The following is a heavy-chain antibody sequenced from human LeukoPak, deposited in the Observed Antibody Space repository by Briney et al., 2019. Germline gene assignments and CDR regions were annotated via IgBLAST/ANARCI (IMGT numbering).Heavy chain of an antibody. Sequence: PSETLSLTCTVSGGSISSYYWSWIRQPPGKGLEWIGYIYYSGSTNYNPSLKSRVTISVDTSKNQFSLKLSSVTAADTAVYYCARKQYLPHNWFDPWGQGTLVTVSS. V-gene: IGHV4-59*01. CDR2: IYYSGST. CDR1: GGSISSYY. CDR3: ARKQYLPHNWFDP. J-gene: IGHJ5*02. D-gene: IGHD1/OR15-1a*01.